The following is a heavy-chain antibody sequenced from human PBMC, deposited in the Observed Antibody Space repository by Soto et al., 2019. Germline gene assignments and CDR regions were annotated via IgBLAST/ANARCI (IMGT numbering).Heavy chain of an antibody. CDR2: ISGSGGST. D-gene: IGHD4-17*01. Sequence: EVQLLESGGGLVQPGGSLRLSCAASGFTFSSYAMSWVRQAPGKGLEWVSAISGSGGSTYYADSVKGRFTISRDNSKYTLYLQMNSLRAEDTAVYSCATAPRVRSVTTWGQGTLVTVSS. CDR1: GFTFSSYA. J-gene: IGHJ4*02. CDR3: ATAPRVRSVTT. V-gene: IGHV3-23*01.